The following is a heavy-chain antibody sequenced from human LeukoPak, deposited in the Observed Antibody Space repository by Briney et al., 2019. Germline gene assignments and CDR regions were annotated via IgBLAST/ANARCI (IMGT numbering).Heavy chain of an antibody. CDR2: IKQDGSEK. CDR1: GFTFSSYA. D-gene: IGHD3-10*01. CDR3: ARGSLRDWLLWFGELPYYYYMDV. J-gene: IGHJ6*03. V-gene: IGHV3-7*01. Sequence: PGGSLRLSCAASGFTFSSYAMSWVRQAPGKGLEWVANIKQDGSEKYYVDSVKGRFTISRTNAKNSLYLQMNSLRAEDTAVYYCARGSLRDWLLWFGELPYYYYMDVWGKGTTVTVSS.